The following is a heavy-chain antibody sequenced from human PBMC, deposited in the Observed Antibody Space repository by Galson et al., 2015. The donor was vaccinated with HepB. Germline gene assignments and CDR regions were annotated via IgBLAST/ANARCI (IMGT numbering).Heavy chain of an antibody. V-gene: IGHV1-8*01. CDR1: GYTFTSYD. Sequence: SVKVSCKASGYTFTSYDVTWVRQAPGQGLEWMGWMNPKSTNTGYARKFQGRVTMTGDTSMDTAYMELSSLTSEDTAVYYCARDDPTKSYYMDVWGQGAQVTVSS. D-gene: IGHD3-10*01. J-gene: IGHJ4*02. CDR2: MNPKSTNT. CDR3: ARDDPTKSYYMDV.